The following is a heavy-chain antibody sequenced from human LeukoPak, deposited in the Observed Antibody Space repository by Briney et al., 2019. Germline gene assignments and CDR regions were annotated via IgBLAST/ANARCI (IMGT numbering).Heavy chain of an antibody. Sequence: SETLSLTCAVYGGSFSGYYWSWIRQPPGKGLEWIGEINHSGSTNYNPSLKSRVTISVDTSKNQFSLKLSSVTAADTAVYYCARVGFGGLNWFDPWSQGTLVTVSS. CDR3: ARVGFGGLNWFDP. CDR2: INHSGST. D-gene: IGHD3-10*01. J-gene: IGHJ5*02. V-gene: IGHV4-34*01. CDR1: GGSFSGYY.